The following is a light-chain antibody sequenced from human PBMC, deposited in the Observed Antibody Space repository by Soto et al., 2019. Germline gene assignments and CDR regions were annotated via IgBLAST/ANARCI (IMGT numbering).Light chain of an antibody. CDR3: WAEHGTESDFVYV. CDR1: SGYSNYN. J-gene: IGLJ1*01. CDR2: VGTSGIVG. Sequence: QSVLTQPPSASASLGASVTLTCTLSSGYSNYNVDWYQQRPGKGPRFVMRVGTSGIVGSKGAGIPDRFSVLGSGLIRYLTIKNIQEEDESVYHCWAEHGTESDFVYVFGTGTKRTVL. V-gene: IGLV9-49*01.